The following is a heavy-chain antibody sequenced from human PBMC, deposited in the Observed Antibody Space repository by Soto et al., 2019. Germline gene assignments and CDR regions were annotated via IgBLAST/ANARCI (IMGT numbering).Heavy chain of an antibody. CDR3: ARVNCRGGSCYLPDWFDP. V-gene: IGHV1-8*01. CDR1: GYTFTSYD. D-gene: IGHD2-15*01. J-gene: IGHJ5*02. Sequence: ASVKVSCKASGYTFTSYDINWVRQATGQGLEWMGWMNPNSGNTGYAQKFQGRVTMTRNTSISTAYMELSSLRSEDTTVYYCARVNCRGGSCYLPDWFDPWGQGTLVTVSS. CDR2: MNPNSGNT.